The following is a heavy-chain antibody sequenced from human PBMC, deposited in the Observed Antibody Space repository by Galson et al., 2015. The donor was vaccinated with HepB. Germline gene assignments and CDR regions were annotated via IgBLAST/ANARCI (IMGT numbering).Heavy chain of an antibody. CDR2: IEPSDSYT. CDR3: ASQRDYASPRIDY. V-gene: IGHV5-10-1*01. Sequence: QSGAEVKKPGESLRISCKASGYSFTSYWITWVRQMPGKGLEWMGRIEPSDSYTNYSPSFQGHVTSSADKSISTAYLQWSSLKASDTAMYYCASQRDYASPRIDYWGQGILVTVAS. D-gene: IGHD4-17*01. CDR1: GYSFTSYW. J-gene: IGHJ4*02.